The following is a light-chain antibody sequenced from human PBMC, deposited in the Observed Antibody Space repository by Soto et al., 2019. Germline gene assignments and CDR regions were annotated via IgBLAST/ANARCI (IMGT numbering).Light chain of an antibody. Sequence: DIQVTQSPSSLSASVGDRVTISCQASQDISNSLNWYQQKPGKAPNLLIYDASNLETGVPSRFSGSGSGTDFTFTISSLHPEDIAIYYCQHCDSLPFTFGQGTRLEIK. CDR3: QHCDSLPFT. CDR1: QDISNS. CDR2: DAS. J-gene: IGKJ5*01. V-gene: IGKV1-33*01.